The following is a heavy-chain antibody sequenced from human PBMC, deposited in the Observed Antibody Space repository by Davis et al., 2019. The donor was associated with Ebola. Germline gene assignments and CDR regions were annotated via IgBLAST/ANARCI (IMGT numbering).Heavy chain of an antibody. J-gene: IGHJ6*02. V-gene: IGHV1-46*01. CDR1: GYTFTSYY. D-gene: IGHD1-1*01. CDR3: AAETMRLAYYGMDV. CDR2: INPNDGRT. Sequence: AASVKVSCKASGYTFTSYYMHWVRQAPGQGLEWMGMINPNDGRTIYAQKFQGRVTVTRDTSTTTVYMDLSSLRSEDTAVYYCAAETMRLAYYGMDVWGQGTTVTVSS.